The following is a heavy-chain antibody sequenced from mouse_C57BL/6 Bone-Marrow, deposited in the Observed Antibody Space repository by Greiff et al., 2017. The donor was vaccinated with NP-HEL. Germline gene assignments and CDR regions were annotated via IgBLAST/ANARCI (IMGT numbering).Heavy chain of an antibody. CDR2: FHPYNDDT. CDR3: ARGGSNFHYYAMDY. J-gene: IGHJ4*01. D-gene: IGHD2-5*01. CDR1: GYTFTTYP. Sequence: VKLQESGAELVKPGASVKMSCKASGYTFTTYPIEWMKQNHGKSLEWIGNFHPYNDDTKYNEKFKGKATLTVEKSSSTVYLELSRLTSDDSAVYYCARGGSNFHYYAMDYWGQGTSVTVSS. V-gene: IGHV1-47*01.